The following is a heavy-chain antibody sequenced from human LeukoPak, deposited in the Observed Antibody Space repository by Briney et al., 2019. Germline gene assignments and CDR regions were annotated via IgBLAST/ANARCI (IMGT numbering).Heavy chain of an antibody. V-gene: IGHV3-48*03. CDR3: ARAGPSSSWHQFDY. CDR1: GFTFSSYE. D-gene: IGHD6-13*01. J-gene: IGHJ4*02. CDR2: ISSSGSTI. Sequence: GGSLRLSCAASGFTFSSYEMNWVRQAPGKGLEWVSYISSSGSTIYYADSVKGRFTISRDNSKNTLYLQMNRLRAEDTAVYYCARAGPSSSWHQFDYWGQGTLVTVSS.